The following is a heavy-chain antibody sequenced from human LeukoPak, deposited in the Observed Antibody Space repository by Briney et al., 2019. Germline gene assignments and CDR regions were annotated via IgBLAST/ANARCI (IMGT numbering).Heavy chain of an antibody. CDR1: GGSISSYY. Sequence: SETLSLTCTVSGGSISSYYWSWIRQPPGKGLEWLGYMHYSGTTNYNPALKSRVTISVDTSKNQFSLKLSSVTAADTAVYYCARAPDDYDFWSGPFDYWGRGTLVTVSS. J-gene: IGHJ4*02. V-gene: IGHV4-59*01. CDR3: ARAPDDYDFWSGPFDY. D-gene: IGHD3-3*01. CDR2: MHYSGTT.